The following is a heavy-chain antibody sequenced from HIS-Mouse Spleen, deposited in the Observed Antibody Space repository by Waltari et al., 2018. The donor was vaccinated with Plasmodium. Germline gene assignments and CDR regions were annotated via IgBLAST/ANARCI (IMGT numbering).Heavy chain of an antibody. CDR3: ARGSAGDAFDI. CDR1: GYPLTSYG. Sequence: QVQMVQSGTDMKKPGASVQVSCKASGYPLTSYGINWVRQAPGQGLEWMGWISAYNGNTNYAQKLQGRVTMTTDTSTSTAYMQLRSLRSDDTAVYYCARGSAGDAFDIWGQGTMVTVSS. J-gene: IGHJ3*02. D-gene: IGHD6-19*01. V-gene: IGHV1-18*01. CDR2: ISAYNGNT.